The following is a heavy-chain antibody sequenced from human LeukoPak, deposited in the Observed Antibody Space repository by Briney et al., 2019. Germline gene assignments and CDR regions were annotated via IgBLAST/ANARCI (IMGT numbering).Heavy chain of an antibody. CDR3: AREEEYGDADY. CDR2: ISPYNGDT. CDR1: GYTFTTYG. J-gene: IGHJ4*02. V-gene: IGHV1-18*01. D-gene: IGHD4-17*01. Sequence: ASVKVSCKASGYTFTTYGISWVRQAPGQGLEWMGWISPYNGDTNYAQNLQGRVTMTTDTSTSTAYMELRSLRSDDTAVYYCAREEEYGDADYWGQGTLVTVSS.